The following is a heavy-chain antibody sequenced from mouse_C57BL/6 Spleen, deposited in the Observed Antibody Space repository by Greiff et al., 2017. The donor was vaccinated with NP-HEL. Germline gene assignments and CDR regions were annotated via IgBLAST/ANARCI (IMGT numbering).Heavy chain of an antibody. CDR1: GFTFSDYG. J-gene: IGHJ4*01. CDR3: AKGVDYDDAMDY. D-gene: IGHD2-4*01. CDR2: ISSGSSTI. V-gene: IGHV5-17*01. Sequence: EVKVVESGGGLVKPGGSLKLSCAASGFTFSDYGMHWVRQAPEKGLEWVAYISSGSSTIYYADTVKGRFTISRDNAKNTLFLQMTSLRSEDTAMYYCAKGVDYDDAMDYWGQGTSVTVSS.